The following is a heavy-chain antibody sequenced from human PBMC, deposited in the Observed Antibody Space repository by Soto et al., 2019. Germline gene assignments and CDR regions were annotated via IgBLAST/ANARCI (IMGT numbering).Heavy chain of an antibody. CDR1: GFTFSSYW. CDR3: ARIAASGRGRDV. J-gene: IGHJ6*02. Sequence: EVQLVESGGGLVQPGGSLRLSCVDSGFTFSSYWMSWDRQAPVKGLEWVGNIKQDGSEENYVDSVKGRFTISRDNAKNSIYLQMNSLRAEDTAVYYCARIAASGRGRDVWGQGTTVVVSS. V-gene: IGHV3-7*01. D-gene: IGHD6-13*01. CDR2: IKQDGSEE.